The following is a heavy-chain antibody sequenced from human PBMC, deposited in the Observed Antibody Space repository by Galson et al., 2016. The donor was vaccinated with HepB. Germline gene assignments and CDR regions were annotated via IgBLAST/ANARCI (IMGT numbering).Heavy chain of an antibody. CDR2: ISWNSGSR. V-gene: IGHV3-9*01. Sequence: SLRLSCAASGFTLDNYAMHWVRQAPGKGLKWVSGISWNSGSRDYADSVKGRFTISRDNAKNSLSLQMNSLSAEDTALYYCAKEEHTTGWTYGDFWGQGTPVTVSS. CDR1: GFTLDNYA. D-gene: IGHD1-7*01. CDR3: AKEEHTTGWTYGDF. J-gene: IGHJ4*02.